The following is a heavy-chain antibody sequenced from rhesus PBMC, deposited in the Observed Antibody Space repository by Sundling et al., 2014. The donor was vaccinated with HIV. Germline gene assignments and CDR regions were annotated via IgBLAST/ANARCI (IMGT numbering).Heavy chain of an antibody. CDR2: ISFDGSKK. CDR1: GFTFSTYG. CDR3: ARDSDYGSSYFFFGYFDY. D-gene: IGHD4-29*01. J-gene: IGHJ4*01. Sequence: EVQLVESGGGLVQPGGSLRLSCVASGFTFSTYGIHWVRQAPGKGLEWVAVISFDGSKKYYADSVKDRFTLSRDNSKNILYLQMNNLKLEDTAVYYCARDSDYGSSYFFFGYFDYWGQGVLVSVSS. V-gene: IGHV3-54*02.